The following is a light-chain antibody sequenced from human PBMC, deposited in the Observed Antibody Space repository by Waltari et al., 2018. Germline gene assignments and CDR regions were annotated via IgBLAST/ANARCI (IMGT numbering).Light chain of an antibody. CDR1: QSVSSK. CDR3: QQYTTRPLT. CDR2: GAS. J-gene: IGKJ4*01. Sequence: EIVMTQSPGTLSVSPGEGATLSCRASQSVSSKVAWYQQRPGQAPWLLIFGASTRATGIPARLSGSESGTEFTLTISSLQSEDSGVYFCQQYTTRPLTFGGGTKVEI. V-gene: IGKV3-15*01.